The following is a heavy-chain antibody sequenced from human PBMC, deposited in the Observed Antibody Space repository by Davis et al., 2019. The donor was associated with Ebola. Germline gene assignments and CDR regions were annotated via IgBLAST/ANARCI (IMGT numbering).Heavy chain of an antibody. CDR3: AKVSTIFGVGGYYFDY. CDR1: GFTFSDYY. CDR2: ISSSGGST. D-gene: IGHD3-3*01. V-gene: IGHV3-23*01. J-gene: IGHJ4*02. Sequence: GGSLRLSCAASGFTFSDYYMSWIRQAPGKGLEWVSAISSSGGSTYYADSVKGRFTISRDNSKNTLYLQMNSLRAEDTAVYYCAKVSTIFGVGGYYFDYWGQGTLVTVSS.